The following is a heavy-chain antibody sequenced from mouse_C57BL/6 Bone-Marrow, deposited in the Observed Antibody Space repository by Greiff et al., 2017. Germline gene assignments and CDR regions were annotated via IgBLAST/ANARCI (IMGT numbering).Heavy chain of an antibody. V-gene: IGHV1-69*01. D-gene: IGHD1-1*01. CDR3: ARYYGSSYWYFDV. Sequence: VQLQQPGAELVMPGASVKLSCKASGYTFTSYWMHWVKQRPGQGLEWIGEIDPSDSYTNYNQKFKGKSTLTVDKSSSTAYMKRSSLTSEDSAVYYCARYYGSSYWYFDVWGTGTTVTVSS. CDR1: GYTFTSYW. J-gene: IGHJ1*03. CDR2: IDPSDSYT.